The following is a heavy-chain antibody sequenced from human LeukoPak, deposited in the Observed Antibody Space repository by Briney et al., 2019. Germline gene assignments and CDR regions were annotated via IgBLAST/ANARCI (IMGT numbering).Heavy chain of an antibody. CDR2: IYYSGST. J-gene: IGHJ6*02. Sequence: GSLRLTCTASGFTFGDYAMSWVRQAPGKGLEWIGSIYYSGSTYYNPSLKSRVTISVDTSKNQFSLKLSSVTAADTAVYYCARSSTVTPYYYYYGMDVWGQGTTVTVSS. V-gene: IGHV4-39*01. D-gene: IGHD4-17*01. CDR3: ARSSTVTPYYYYYGMDV. CDR1: GFTFGDYA.